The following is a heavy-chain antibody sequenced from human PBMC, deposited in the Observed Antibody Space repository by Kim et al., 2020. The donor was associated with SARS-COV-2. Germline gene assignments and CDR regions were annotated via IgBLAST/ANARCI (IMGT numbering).Heavy chain of an antibody. V-gene: IGHV5-51*01. CDR1: GYSFTSYW. CDR3: AIQVGYSSRQANYYYYGMDV. CDR2: IYPGDSDT. D-gene: IGHD6-13*01. Sequence: GESLKISCKGSGYSFTSYWIGWVRQMPGKGLEWMGIIYPGDSDTRYSPSFQGQVTISADKSISTAYLQWSSLKASDTAMYYCAIQVGYSSRQANYYYYGMDVWGQGTTVTVSS. J-gene: IGHJ6*02.